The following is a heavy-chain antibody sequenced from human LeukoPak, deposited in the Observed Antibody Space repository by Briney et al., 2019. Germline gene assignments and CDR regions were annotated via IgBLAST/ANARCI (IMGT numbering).Heavy chain of an antibody. V-gene: IGHV3-23*01. J-gene: IGHJ4*02. CDR1: GFTFSSYG. D-gene: IGHD5-18*01. Sequence: SGGSLRLSCAASGFTFSSYGMSWVRQAPGKGLEWVSAISGSGGSTYYADSVKGRFTISRDNAKNSLYLQMNSLRAEDTAVYYCARDQYGYFSLDYWGQGTLVTVSS. CDR3: ARDQYGYFSLDY. CDR2: ISGSGGST.